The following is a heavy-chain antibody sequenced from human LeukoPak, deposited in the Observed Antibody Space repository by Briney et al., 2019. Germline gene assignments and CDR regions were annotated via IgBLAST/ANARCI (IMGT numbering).Heavy chain of an antibody. CDR2: ISGSVVSGSGGIT. CDR1: GFTFSTYA. J-gene: IGHJ4*02. D-gene: IGHD2-8*01. CDR3: AKAPGGIVLMVYAIPADY. V-gene: IGHV3-23*01. Sequence: GGSLRLSCAASGFTFSTYALNWVRQAPGKGLEWVSTISGSVVSGSGGITYYADSVKGRFTISRDNSKNTLSLQMNSLRAEDTAVYYCAKAPGGIVLMVYAIPADYWGQGTLVTVSS.